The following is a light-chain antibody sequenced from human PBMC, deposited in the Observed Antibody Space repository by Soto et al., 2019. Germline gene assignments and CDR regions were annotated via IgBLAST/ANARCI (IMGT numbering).Light chain of an antibody. V-gene: IGKV1-5*01. Sequence: DIQMTQSPSTLSASVGDRVTITCRASQSVTNWLAWYQQKPGKAPNLLIYDASRLQSGIPSRFSGSGSVTEFTLTISSLQPDDFATYYCQQYTTYPYTFGQGTKLEIK. J-gene: IGKJ2*01. CDR3: QQYTTYPYT. CDR1: QSVTNW. CDR2: DAS.